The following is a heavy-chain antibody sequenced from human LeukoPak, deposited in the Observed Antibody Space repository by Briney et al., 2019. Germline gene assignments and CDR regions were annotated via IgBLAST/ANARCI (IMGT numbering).Heavy chain of an antibody. V-gene: IGHV1-2*02. Sequence: GASVEVSCKASGYTFTGYYMHWVRQAPGQGLEWMGWINPNSGGTNYAQKFQGRVTMTRDTSISTAYMELSRLRSDDTAVYYCARGGWRRDGYKADCWGQGTLVTVSS. CDR1: GYTFTGYY. J-gene: IGHJ4*02. D-gene: IGHD5-24*01. CDR3: ARGGWRRDGYKADC. CDR2: INPNSGGT.